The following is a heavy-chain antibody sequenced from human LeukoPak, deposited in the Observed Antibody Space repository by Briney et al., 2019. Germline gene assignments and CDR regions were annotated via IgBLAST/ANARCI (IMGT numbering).Heavy chain of an antibody. D-gene: IGHD2-2*01. Sequence: GGSLRLSCAASGFTFSSYSMNWVRQAPGKGLEWVSCISSGSTNIYYADSVRGRFTISRDNAKNSLYLQMNSLRAEDTAVYYCARVGGYCSSISNCYGDYWGQGTLVTVSS. CDR2: ISSGSTNI. CDR3: ARVGGYCSSISNCYGDY. CDR1: GFTFSSYS. V-gene: IGHV3-21*01. J-gene: IGHJ4*02.